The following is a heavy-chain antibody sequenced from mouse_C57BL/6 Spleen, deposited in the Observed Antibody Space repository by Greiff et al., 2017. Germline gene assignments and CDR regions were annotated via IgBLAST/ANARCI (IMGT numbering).Heavy chain of an antibody. CDR3: ASRFAY. V-gene: IGHV1-69*01. CDR2: IDPSDSYT. J-gene: IGHJ3*01. Sequence: QVQLQQPGAELVMPGASVKLSCKASGYTFTSYWMHWVKQRPGQGLEWIGEIDPSDSYTNYNQKFKGKSTLTVDKSSSTAYMQLSSLTSEGSAVYCCASRFAYWGQGTLVTVSA. CDR1: GYTFTSYW.